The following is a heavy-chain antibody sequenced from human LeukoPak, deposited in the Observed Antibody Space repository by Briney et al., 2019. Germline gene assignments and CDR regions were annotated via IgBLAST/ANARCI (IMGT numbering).Heavy chain of an antibody. J-gene: IGHJ4*02. CDR2: INHSGNT. CDR1: GGSFSAYY. D-gene: IGHD6-6*01. Sequence: SETLSLTCAVYGGSFSAYYWTWIRKPPGKGLEWIGEINHSGNTNYNPSLKSRVTISVDTSKNQFSLKLSSVTAADTAIYYCAREGSSIAALGYWGQGTLVTVSS. CDR3: AREGSSIAALGY. V-gene: IGHV4-34*01.